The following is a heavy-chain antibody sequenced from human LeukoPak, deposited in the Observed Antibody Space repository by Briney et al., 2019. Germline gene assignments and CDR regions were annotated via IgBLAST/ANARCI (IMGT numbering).Heavy chain of an antibody. D-gene: IGHD3-22*01. CDR1: GGTFSSYA. CDR3: ARDVGAITMIVVVIGSNFDY. CDR2: ISAYNGNT. J-gene: IGHJ4*02. V-gene: IGHV1-18*01. Sequence: GASVKVSCKASGGTFSSYAISWVRQAPGQGLEWMGWISAYNGNTNYAQKLQGRVTMTTDTSTSTAYMELRSLRSDDTAVYYCARDVGAITMIVVVIGSNFDYWGQGTLVTVSS.